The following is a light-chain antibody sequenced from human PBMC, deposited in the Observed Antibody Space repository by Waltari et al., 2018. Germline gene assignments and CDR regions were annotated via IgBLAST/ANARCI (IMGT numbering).Light chain of an antibody. CDR2: AAS. V-gene: IGKV1-39*01. Sequence: DIQMTQSPASLAASLGDRVTITCRPSQSGTTSLNWYQQKSGEPPKLLISAASSFQIGVPSRFSGSGSGTDFTLTITHLQPEDVATYFCQQSHSPPFTFGPGTKV. J-gene: IGKJ3*01. CDR3: QQSHSPPFT. CDR1: QSGTTS.